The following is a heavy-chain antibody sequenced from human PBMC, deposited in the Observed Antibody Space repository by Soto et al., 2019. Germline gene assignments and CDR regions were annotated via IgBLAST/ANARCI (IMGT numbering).Heavy chain of an antibody. Sequence: EVQLLESGGGLVQPGGSLRLSCAASGFTFSTYGMNWVRQAPGKGLEWVSGIGGSGGGGGGSTYYAGSVKGRFTISRDDSKNTLYLQTNIRRVEDTAVYFCATAGNYRFDNWGLGTLVTVSS. CDR3: ATAGNYRFDN. J-gene: IGHJ4*02. V-gene: IGHV3-23*01. CDR1: GFTFSTYG. D-gene: IGHD1-1*01. CDR2: IGGSGGGGGGST.